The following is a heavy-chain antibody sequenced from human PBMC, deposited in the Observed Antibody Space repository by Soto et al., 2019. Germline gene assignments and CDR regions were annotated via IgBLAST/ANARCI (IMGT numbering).Heavy chain of an antibody. CDR3: ARTEGYFHGLDV. Sequence: ASVKVSCKASGYTFTGYYIHWVRQAPGQGLEWMGWINPNSGDTNSAQKFQGWVTMTRDTSISTAYVELSRLKSDDTAVYYCARTEGYFHGLDVWGLGTTVTVSS. CDR1: GYTFTGYY. V-gene: IGHV1-2*04. J-gene: IGHJ6*02. CDR2: INPNSGDT.